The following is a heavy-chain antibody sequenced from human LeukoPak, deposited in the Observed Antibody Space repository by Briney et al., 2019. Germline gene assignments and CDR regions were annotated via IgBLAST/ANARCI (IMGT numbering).Heavy chain of an antibody. Sequence: SETLSLTCAVYGGSFSGYYWSWIRQPPGKGLEWIGEINHSGSTNYNPSLKSRVTISVDTSKNQFSLKLSSVTAADTAVYYCARGSAHPNYSGWYIGHLKKYYFDYWGQGTLVTVSS. CDR1: GGSFSGYY. CDR3: ARGSAHPNYSGWYIGHLKKYYFDY. CDR2: INHSGST. V-gene: IGHV4-34*01. J-gene: IGHJ4*02. D-gene: IGHD6-19*01.